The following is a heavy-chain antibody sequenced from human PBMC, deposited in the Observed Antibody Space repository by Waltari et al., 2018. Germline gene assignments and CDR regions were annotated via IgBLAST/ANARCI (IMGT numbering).Heavy chain of an antibody. V-gene: IGHV4-39*07. D-gene: IGHD6-19*01. Sequence: QLQLQESGPGLVKPSETLSLTCTVSGGSISSSSYYWGWIRKPPGKGLEWIGSIYYSGSTYYNPSLKSRVTISVDTSKNQFSLKLSSVTAADTAVYYCARGNSSGWQYYFDYWGQGTLVTVSS. CDR3: ARGNSSGWQYYFDY. CDR1: GGSISSSSYY. J-gene: IGHJ4*02. CDR2: IYYSGST.